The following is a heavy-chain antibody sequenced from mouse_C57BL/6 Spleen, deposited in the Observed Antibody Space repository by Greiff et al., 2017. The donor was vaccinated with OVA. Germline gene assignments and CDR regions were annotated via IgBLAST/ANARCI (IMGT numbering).Heavy chain of an antibody. J-gene: IGHJ2*01. CDR1: GYTFTSYW. Sequence: QVQLQQPGAELVRPGSSVKLSCKASGYTFTSYWMHWVKQRPIQGLEWIGNIDPSDSEPHYNQKFKDKATLTVDKSSSTAYMQLSSLTSEDSAVYYCARWDDGYFFDYWGQGTTLTVSS. V-gene: IGHV1-52*01. CDR2: IDPSDSEP. CDR3: ARWDDGYFFDY. D-gene: IGHD2-3*01.